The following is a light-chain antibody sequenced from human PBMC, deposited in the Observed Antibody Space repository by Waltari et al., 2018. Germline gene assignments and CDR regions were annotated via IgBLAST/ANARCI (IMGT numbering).Light chain of an antibody. Sequence: QSALTQPRSVSGSPGQSVHISCTGTSSYVCGYNFVSSYQQHPGKAPKLMIYDVTKRPSGVPDRFSGAKSGNTASLTISGLQAADEADYYCCSYAGTNILGIFGGGTKLTVL. CDR3: CSYAGTNILGI. V-gene: IGLV2-11*01. CDR2: DVT. CDR1: SSYVCGYNF. J-gene: IGLJ2*01.